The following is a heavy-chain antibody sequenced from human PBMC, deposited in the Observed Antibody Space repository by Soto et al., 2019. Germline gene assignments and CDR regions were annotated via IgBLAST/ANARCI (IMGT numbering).Heavy chain of an antibody. J-gene: IGHJ3*02. D-gene: IGHD6-6*01. CDR3: ARIQLGYAAFDI. V-gene: IGHV3-9*01. CDR2: LSWNSGSI. CDR1: GFTFDNYA. Sequence: SLRLSCAASGFTFDNYAMHWVRQAPGKGLEWVSTLSWNSGSIDYPDSVKGRFTISRDNAKNSLYLQMNSLRAEDSAVYYGARIQLGYAAFDIWGQGTMVTVSS.